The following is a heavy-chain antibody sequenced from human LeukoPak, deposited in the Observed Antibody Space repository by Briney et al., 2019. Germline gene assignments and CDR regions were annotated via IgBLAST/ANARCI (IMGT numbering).Heavy chain of an antibody. J-gene: IGHJ4*02. CDR2: IDRDGSRI. CDR1: GFTFSSYW. Sequence: AGGSLRLSCAVSGFTFSSYWMHWVRQAPGKGLVWVSRIDRDGSRINYADSVKGRFTISRDNSKNTLYLQMNSLRAEDTALYFCAKKAQYNGNYPLDYWGQGTLVTVSS. CDR3: AKKAQYNGNYPLDY. V-gene: IGHV3-74*01. D-gene: IGHD1-26*01.